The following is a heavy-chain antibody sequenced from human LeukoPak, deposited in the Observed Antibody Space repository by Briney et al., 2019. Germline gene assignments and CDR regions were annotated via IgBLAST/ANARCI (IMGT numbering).Heavy chain of an antibody. V-gene: IGHV3-74*01. J-gene: IGHJ3*02. CDR3: ARDFVDSRHDAFDI. CDR1: GTTFSSYW. Sequence: GGSLRLSCAASGTTFSSYWMNWVRQAPGKGLVWVSRINTDGSSTSYADSVKGRFTISRDNAKNTLYLQMNSPRAEDTAVYYCARDFVDSRHDAFDIWGQGTMVTVSS. CDR2: INTDGSST. D-gene: IGHD3/OR15-3a*01.